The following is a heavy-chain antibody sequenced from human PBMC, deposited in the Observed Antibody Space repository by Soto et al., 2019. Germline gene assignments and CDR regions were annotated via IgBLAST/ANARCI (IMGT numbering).Heavy chain of an antibody. V-gene: IGHV3-23*05. D-gene: IGHD3-3*01. Sequence: PGGSLRLSCAASGFSLSTYAMMWVRQAPGKGQEWVAGMTGSGKDIRYADPVKGRFSISRDTSLSTLYLQMNSLRADDTAMYYCARWSYLDYWGQGTRVTVSS. CDR2: MTGSGKDI. J-gene: IGHJ4*02. CDR3: ARWSYLDY. CDR1: GFSLSTYA.